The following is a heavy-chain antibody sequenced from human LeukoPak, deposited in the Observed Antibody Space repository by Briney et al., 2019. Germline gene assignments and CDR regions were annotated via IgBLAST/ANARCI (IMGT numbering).Heavy chain of an antibody. D-gene: IGHD3-22*01. CDR2: IYYSGST. CDR1: GGSISSSSYY. CDR3: ARRGSYYYDSSGYRITSGYYYYMDV. Sequence: SETLSLTCTVSGGSISSSSYYWGWIRQPPGKGLEWIGSIYYSGSTYYNPSLKSRVTISVDTSKNQFSLKLSSVTAADTAVYYCARRGSYYYDSSGYRITSGYYYYMDVWGKGTTVTISS. J-gene: IGHJ6*03. V-gene: IGHV4-39*07.